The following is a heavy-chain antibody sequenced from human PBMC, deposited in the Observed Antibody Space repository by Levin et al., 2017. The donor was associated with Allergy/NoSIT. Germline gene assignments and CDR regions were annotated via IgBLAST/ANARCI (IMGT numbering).Heavy chain of an antibody. CDR3: AREGLVVPPAIGASYHGMDV. CDR2: VNPSIGRT. CDR1: GYTFINYY. D-gene: IGHD2-2*01. J-gene: IGHJ6*02. V-gene: IGHV1-46*01. Sequence: PGESLKISCRASGYTFINYYMHWVRQAPGQGLEWLGVVNPSIGRTTYAQEFQRRFIMTRDTSTSTVYMELSNLGSGDTAVYYCAREGLVVPPAIGASYHGMDVWGQGTTVSVSS.